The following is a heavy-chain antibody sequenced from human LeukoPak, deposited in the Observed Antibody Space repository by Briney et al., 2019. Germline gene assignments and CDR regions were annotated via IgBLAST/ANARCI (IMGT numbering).Heavy chain of an antibody. CDR3: ASGGDSGSLDFDY. V-gene: IGHV3-53*01. Sequence: GGSLRLSCAASGFTVSSDYMNWVRQAPGKGLEWVSIIYSGGATYYADSVKGRFTISRDTSKNTVYLQMNSLRAEDTAVYYCASGGDSGSLDFDYWGQGTLVTVSS. J-gene: IGHJ4*02. D-gene: IGHD1-26*01. CDR2: IYSGGAT. CDR1: GFTVSSDY.